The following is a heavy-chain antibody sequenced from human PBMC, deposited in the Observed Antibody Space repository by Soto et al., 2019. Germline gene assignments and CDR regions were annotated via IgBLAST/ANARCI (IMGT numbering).Heavy chain of an antibody. CDR1: GYTFTSYA. CDR3: ARATYGDYVAAY. Sequence: ASVKVSCKASGYTFTSYAMHWVRQAPGQRLEWMGWINAGNGNTKYSQKFQGRVTITRDTSASTAYMELSSLRSEDTAVYYCARATYGDYVAAYWGQGTLVTVSS. D-gene: IGHD4-17*01. CDR2: INAGNGNT. V-gene: IGHV1-3*01. J-gene: IGHJ4*02.